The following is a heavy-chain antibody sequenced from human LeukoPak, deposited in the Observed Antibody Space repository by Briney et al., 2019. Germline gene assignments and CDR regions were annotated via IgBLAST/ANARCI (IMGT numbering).Heavy chain of an antibody. Sequence: SETLSLTCAVYGGSFSGYYWSWLRQPPGKGLEWIGEINHSGTTNYNPSLKSRVTISVDTSKNQFSLKLSSVTAADTAVYYCARGGGGSGSYPFYYYGLDVWGQGTTVTVSS. CDR3: ARGGGGSGSYPFYYYGLDV. CDR1: GGSFSGYY. J-gene: IGHJ6*02. V-gene: IGHV4-34*01. CDR2: INHSGTT. D-gene: IGHD3-10*01.